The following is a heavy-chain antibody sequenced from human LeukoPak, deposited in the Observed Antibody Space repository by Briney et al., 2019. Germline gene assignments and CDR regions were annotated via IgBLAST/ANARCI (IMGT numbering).Heavy chain of an antibody. CDR3: VRGGYAPDS. D-gene: IGHD5-12*01. V-gene: IGHV3-7*03. CDR1: GFTFSTYW. Sequence: PGGSLRLSCAASGFTFSTYWMSWVRQAPGKGLEWVANIKQDGSVKNYVDSVKGRFTISRDNAKNSLYLQMNSLRADDTAMYYCVRGGYAPDSWGKGTLVTVP. J-gene: IGHJ4*02. CDR2: IKQDGSVK.